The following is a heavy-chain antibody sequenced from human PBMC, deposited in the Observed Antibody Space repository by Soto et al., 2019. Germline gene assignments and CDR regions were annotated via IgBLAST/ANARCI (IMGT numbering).Heavy chain of an antibody. J-gene: IGHJ6*03. V-gene: IGHV1-69*04. CDR2: IIPILGIA. CDR1: GGTFSSYT. Sequence: GASVKVSCKASGGTFSSYTISSVRQAPGQGLEWMERIIPILGIANYAQKFQGRVTITADKSTSTAYMELSSLRSEDTAVYYCARDISQGDYMDVWGKGTTVTVSS. CDR3: ARDISQGDYMDV.